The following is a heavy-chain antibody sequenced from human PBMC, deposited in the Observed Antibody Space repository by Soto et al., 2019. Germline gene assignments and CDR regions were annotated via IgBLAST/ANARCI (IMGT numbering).Heavy chain of an antibody. J-gene: IGHJ4*02. CDR2: FDPEDGET. CDR3: ARRHGLDIDAYY. Sequence: ASVKVSCKVSGYTLTELSMHWVRQAPGKGLEWMGGFDPEDGETIYAQKFQGRVTMTEDTSTDTAYMELSSLISEDTAVYFCARRHGLDIDAYYWGQGILVTVSS. V-gene: IGHV1-24*01. D-gene: IGHD3-10*01. CDR1: GYTLTELS.